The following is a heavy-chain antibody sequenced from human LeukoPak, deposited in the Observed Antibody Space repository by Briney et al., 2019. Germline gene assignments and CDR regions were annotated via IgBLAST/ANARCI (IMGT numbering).Heavy chain of an antibody. V-gene: IGHV3-7*01. CDR1: GFTFSNYW. CDR2: IKQDGGEK. J-gene: IGHJ4*02. Sequence: GGSLRLSCAASGFTFSNYWMSWVRQAPGKGLEWVANIKQDGGEKHYVDSVKGRFTISRDNAKDSLYLQMNGLRAEDTAVYYCARDGDTSGYSDWGQGTLVTVSS. D-gene: IGHD3-22*01. CDR3: ARDGDTSGYSD.